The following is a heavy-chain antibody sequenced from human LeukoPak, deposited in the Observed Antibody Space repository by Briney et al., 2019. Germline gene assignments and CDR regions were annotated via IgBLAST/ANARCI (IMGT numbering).Heavy chain of an antibody. CDR2: VXYSGST. J-gene: IGHJ5*02. CDR3: ARGYYYDQNWLDP. Sequence: SETLSLTCTVXGGSVSSXXXXXXXXXXXXXXXXXXIGYVXYSGSTNYXXXXXXXXTXXXXTSKNQFSLKLRSVTAADTAVYYCARGYYYDQNWLDPWGQGALVTVSS. V-gene: IGHV4-61*01. CDR1: GGSVSSXXXX. D-gene: IGHD3-22*01.